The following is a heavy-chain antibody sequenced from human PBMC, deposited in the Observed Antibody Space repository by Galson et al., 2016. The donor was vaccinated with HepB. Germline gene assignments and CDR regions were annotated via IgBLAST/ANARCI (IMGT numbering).Heavy chain of an antibody. CDR1: GFTFSSYW. CDR2: ISYDETKK. CDR3: VKGGGKMEWLLDYYLDV. V-gene: IGHV3-30*18. Sequence: SLRLSCAASGFTFSSYWMHWVRQAPGKGLEWVAGISYDETKKYYADSVKGRFIISRDNSKNTLYLQMKSLRPEDTAIYYCVKGGGKMEWLLDYYLDVWGKGTTVIVSS. D-gene: IGHD3-3*01. J-gene: IGHJ6*03.